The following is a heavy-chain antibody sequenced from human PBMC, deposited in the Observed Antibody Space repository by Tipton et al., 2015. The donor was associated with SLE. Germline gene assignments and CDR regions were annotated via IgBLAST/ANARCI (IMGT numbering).Heavy chain of an antibody. V-gene: IGHV3-7*01. CDR1: GFTFRSYE. CDR3: AREVDCDY. J-gene: IGHJ4*02. D-gene: IGHD2-15*01. CDR2: INQDESEE. Sequence: SLRLSCAASGFTFRSYEMNWVRQAPGKGLEWVANINQDESEEYYVDSVKGRFTISRDNAKKSLYLQMDSLRVEDTAVYYCAREVDCDYWGQGTLATVSS.